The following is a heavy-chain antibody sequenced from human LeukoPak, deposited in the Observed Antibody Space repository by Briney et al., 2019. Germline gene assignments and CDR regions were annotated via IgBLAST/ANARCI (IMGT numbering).Heavy chain of an antibody. J-gene: IGHJ5*02. D-gene: IGHD4-17*01. CDR2: IHNSATT. CDR1: GGSISSSSYY. CDR3: ARSRGGFGDYGSWFDP. Sequence: PSETLSLTCTVSGGSISSSSYYWGWIRQPPGKGLEWIGYIHNSATTNCDPSLKSRVTISLDTAKNQFSLKLTSVTAADTAVYFCARSRGGFGDYGSWFDPWGQGTLVTVSS. V-gene: IGHV4-61*05.